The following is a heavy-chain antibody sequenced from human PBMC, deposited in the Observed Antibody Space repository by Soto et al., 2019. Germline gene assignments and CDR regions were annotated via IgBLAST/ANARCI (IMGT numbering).Heavy chain of an antibody. CDR2: IYYSGST. CDR3: ASFLGNWFDP. Sequence: SETLSLTCTVSGGSISSYCWSWIRQPPGKGLEWIGYIYYSGSTNYNPSLKSRVTISVDTSKNQFSLKLSSVTAADTAVYYCASFLGNWFDPWGQGTLVTVSS. CDR1: GGSISSYC. V-gene: IGHV4-59*01. J-gene: IGHJ5*02.